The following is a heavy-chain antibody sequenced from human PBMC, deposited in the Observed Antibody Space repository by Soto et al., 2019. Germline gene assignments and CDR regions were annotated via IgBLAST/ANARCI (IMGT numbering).Heavy chain of an antibody. CDR3: AGSSGYYLIDDY. CDR2: INAVNGNT. V-gene: IGHV1-3*05. Sequence: QVQLVQSGAEEKKPGASVKVSCKASGYTFTNYAMHWVRQAPGQRLEWMGWINAVNGNTKYSQKLQGRVTITRDTSASTAYRELSSLISEDTAVYYCAGSSGYYLIDDYWGKGTLVTVSS. J-gene: IGHJ4*02. CDR1: GYTFTNYA. D-gene: IGHD3-22*01.